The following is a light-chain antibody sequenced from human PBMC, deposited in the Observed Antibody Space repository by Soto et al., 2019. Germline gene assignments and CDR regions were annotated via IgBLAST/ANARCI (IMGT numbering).Light chain of an antibody. V-gene: IGKV1-39*01. CDR3: QQRRSWPPTIT. Sequence: DIQMTQSPYSLSASVGDSVTITCRASQNIRTYLNWYQQKPGRAPKLLIHSASALPSGVPSRFSGSGSGTEFTLTMSGLQPEDFAVYYCQQRRSWPPTITFGQGTRLDIK. J-gene: IGKJ5*01. CDR1: QNIRTY. CDR2: SAS.